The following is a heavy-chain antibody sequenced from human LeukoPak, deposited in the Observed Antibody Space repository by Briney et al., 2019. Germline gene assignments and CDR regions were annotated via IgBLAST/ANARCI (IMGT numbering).Heavy chain of an antibody. D-gene: IGHD2-15*01. J-gene: IGHJ4*02. Sequence: SETLSLTCAVYGGSFSGYYWSWIRQPPGKGLEWIGEINHSGSTYYNPSLKSRVTISVDTSKNQFSLKLSSVTAADTAVYYCARHSQEVDYWGQGTLVTVSS. CDR2: INHSGST. CDR3: ARHSQEVDY. V-gene: IGHV4-34*01. CDR1: GGSFSGYY.